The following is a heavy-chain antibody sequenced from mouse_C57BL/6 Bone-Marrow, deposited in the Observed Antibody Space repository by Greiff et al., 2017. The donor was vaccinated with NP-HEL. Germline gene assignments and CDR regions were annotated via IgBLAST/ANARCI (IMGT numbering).Heavy chain of an antibody. V-gene: IGHV1-82*01. Sequence: QVQLKESGPELVKPGASVKISCKASGYAFSSSWMNWVKQRPGKGLEWIGRIYPGDGDTTYNGKFKGKATLTADKSSSTAYMQLSSLTSEDSAVYFCARGVSFDYWGQGTTLTVSS. CDR3: ARGVSFDY. CDR1: GYAFSSSW. J-gene: IGHJ2*01. CDR2: IYPGDGDT.